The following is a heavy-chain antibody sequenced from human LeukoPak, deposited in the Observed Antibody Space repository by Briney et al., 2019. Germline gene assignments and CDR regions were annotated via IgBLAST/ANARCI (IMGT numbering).Heavy chain of an antibody. V-gene: IGHV3-48*03. CDR1: GFTFSSYE. J-gene: IGHJ4*02. Sequence: PGGSLRLSCAASGFTFSSYEMNWVRQAPGKGLEWVSYISNSGSNRYYADSVKGRFTISRDNAKNSVYLQMNSLRAEDTAVYYCARDGYSDGFDYWGQGTLVTVSS. CDR3: ARDGYSDGFDY. CDR2: ISNSGSNR. D-gene: IGHD5-24*01.